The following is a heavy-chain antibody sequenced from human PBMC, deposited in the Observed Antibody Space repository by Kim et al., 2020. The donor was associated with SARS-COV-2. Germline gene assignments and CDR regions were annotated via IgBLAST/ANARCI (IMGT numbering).Heavy chain of an antibody. CDR3: ARDSVYNFDY. CDR2: NP. Sequence: NPTYAQGFTGRFVFSLDTSVTTAYLQISSLKPEDAAVYYCARDSVYNFDYWGHGTLVTVSS. D-gene: IGHD2-8*01. J-gene: IGHJ4*01. V-gene: IGHV7-4-1*02.